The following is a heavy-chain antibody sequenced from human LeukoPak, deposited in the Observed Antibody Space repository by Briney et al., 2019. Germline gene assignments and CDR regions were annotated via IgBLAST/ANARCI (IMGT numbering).Heavy chain of an antibody. CDR1: GFTFSDSA. J-gene: IGHJ4*02. CDR3: TRRVGWNYGSFDY. Sequence: PGGSLRLSCAASGFTFSDSAMHWVRQASGKGLEWVGRIRGKANSYATAYAASVKGRFTISRDDSKNTAYLQMNSLKTEDTAVYYCTRRVGWNYGSFDYWGQGTLVTVSS. V-gene: IGHV3-73*01. D-gene: IGHD1-7*01. CDR2: IRGKANSYAT.